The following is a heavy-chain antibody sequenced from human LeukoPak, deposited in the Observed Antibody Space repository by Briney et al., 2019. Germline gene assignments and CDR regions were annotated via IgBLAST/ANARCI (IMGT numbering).Heavy chain of an antibody. V-gene: IGHV1-2*02. CDR3: ARAPPGGGQWLGFDY. Sequence: GASVNVSCMASVYTFTGYYMHAVRPAPGQGLEWMGWINSNSGGTNYTQKFQGRVTMTRDTCIRTAYMELRSLTAGDMTVRSCARAPPGGGQWLGFDYWGQGTLVTVSS. J-gene: IGHJ4*02. CDR2: INSNSGGT. D-gene: IGHD6-19*01. CDR1: VYTFTGYY.